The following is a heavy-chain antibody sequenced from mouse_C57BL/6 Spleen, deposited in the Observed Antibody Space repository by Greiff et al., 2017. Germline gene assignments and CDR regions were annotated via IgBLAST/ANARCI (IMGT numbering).Heavy chain of an antibody. J-gene: IGHJ4*01. Sequence: EVQLVESGGGLVKPGGSLKLSCAASGFTFSDYGMHWVRQAPEKGLEWVAYISSGSSTIYYADTVKGRFTIARDNAKNTLFLQMTSLRSEDTAMYYCAKESPTVGMDYWGQGTSVTVSS. D-gene: IGHD1-1*01. V-gene: IGHV5-17*01. CDR2: ISSGSSTI. CDR3: AKESPTVGMDY. CDR1: GFTFSDYG.